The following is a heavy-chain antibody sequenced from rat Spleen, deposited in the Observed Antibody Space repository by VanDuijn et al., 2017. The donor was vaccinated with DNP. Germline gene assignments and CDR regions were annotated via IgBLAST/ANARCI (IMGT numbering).Heavy chain of an antibody. Sequence: QVQLRESGPGLVQPSQTLSLTCTVSGFSLPNYGVSWVRQPPGKGLEWIAALSSGGSTYINSALKSRLSISRDTSKSQVFLKMNRLQTEDTAIYFCTRDYSVTFAFWGQGVMVSVSS. CDR1: GFSLPNYG. V-gene: IGHV2S12*01. J-gene: IGHJ2*01. D-gene: IGHD1-1*01. CDR3: TRDYSVTFAF. CDR2: LSSGGST.